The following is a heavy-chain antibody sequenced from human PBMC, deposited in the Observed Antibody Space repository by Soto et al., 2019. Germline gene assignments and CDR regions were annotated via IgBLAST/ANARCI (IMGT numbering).Heavy chain of an antibody. CDR2: INGDASST. J-gene: IGHJ6*02. V-gene: IGHV3-74*01. CDR1: GFSIRDYW. Sequence: VGSLRLSCEASGFSIRDYWMHWVRQAPGEGLVWVSCINGDASSTTYADSVKGRFTISRDDAKNAVYLQMTSLRAEDTAVYFCARDRSYAMEVWGQGTRVTVS. CDR3: ARDRSYAMEV.